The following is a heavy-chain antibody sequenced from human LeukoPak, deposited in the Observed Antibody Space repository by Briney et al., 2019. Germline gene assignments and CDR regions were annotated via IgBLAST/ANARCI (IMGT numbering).Heavy chain of an antibody. J-gene: IGHJ4*02. D-gene: IGHD6-19*01. CDR1: GFTFSSYA. CDR2: ISGGGGST. CDR3: AKGGETSGWFY. V-gene: IGHV3-23*01. Sequence: GGSLRLSCAASGFTFSSYAMSWVRQAPGKGLEWVSAISGGGGSTYYADSVKGRFTISRDNSENTLYLQVNSLGAEDTAVYYCAKGGETSGWFYWGQGTLVTVSS.